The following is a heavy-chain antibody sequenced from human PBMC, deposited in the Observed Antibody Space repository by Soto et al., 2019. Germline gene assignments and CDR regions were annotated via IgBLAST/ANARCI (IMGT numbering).Heavy chain of an antibody. CDR1: GFTFGSYW. CDR2: IKWDASEK. D-gene: IGHD3-3*01. Sequence: GGSLRLSCAASGFTFGSYWMSWVRQAPGKGPEWLATIKWDASEKKYVDSVKGRFTTSRDNAKNALYLQMDSLRAEDTAVYYCARDSSLITIFGVGDYYYGMDVWDQGTTVTVSS. J-gene: IGHJ6*02. V-gene: IGHV3-7*01. CDR3: ARDSSLITIFGVGDYYYGMDV.